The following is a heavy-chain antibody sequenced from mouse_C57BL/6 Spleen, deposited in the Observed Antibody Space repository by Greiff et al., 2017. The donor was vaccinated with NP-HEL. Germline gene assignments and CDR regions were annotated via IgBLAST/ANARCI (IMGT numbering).Heavy chain of an antibody. V-gene: IGHV5-9-1*02. CDR3: TRRENSYGHWYFDV. J-gene: IGHJ1*03. D-gene: IGHD1-1*02. CDR1: GFTFSSYA. Sequence: VQLKESGEGLVKPGGSLKLSCAASGFTFSSYAMSWVRQTPEKRLEWVAYISSGGDYIYYADTVKGRFTISRDNARNTLYLQMSSLKSEDTAMYYCTRRENSYGHWYFDVWGTGTTVTVSS. CDR2: ISSGGDYI.